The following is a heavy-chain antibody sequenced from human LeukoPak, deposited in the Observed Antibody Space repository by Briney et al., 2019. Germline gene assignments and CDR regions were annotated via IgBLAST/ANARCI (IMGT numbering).Heavy chain of an antibody. CDR2: IWYDGSNK. V-gene: IGHV3-33*01. Sequence: GGSLRLSCVASGFTFRNYGMHWVRQAPGKGLERVAVIWYDGSNKYYADSVKGRFTISRDNSMNTLYLQMNSLRAEDTALYYCARDPGDPYYFDYWGQGTLVTVSS. J-gene: IGHJ4*02. D-gene: IGHD7-27*01. CDR3: ARDPGDPYYFDY. CDR1: GFTFRNYG.